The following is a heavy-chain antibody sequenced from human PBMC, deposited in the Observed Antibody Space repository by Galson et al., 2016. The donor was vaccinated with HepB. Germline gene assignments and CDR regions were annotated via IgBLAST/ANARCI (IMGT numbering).Heavy chain of an antibody. Sequence: SVKVSCRASGYTFTSYAIHWVRQAPGQRLEWMGWTNNANGNTEYSQSFQGRVTFTRDTSASTAYMELSSLRFEDTAVYYCARDGGSGWSRLWWGQGTLVAGSS. CDR1: GYTFTSYA. V-gene: IGHV1-3*04. J-gene: IGHJ4*02. CDR2: TNNANGNT. CDR3: ARDGGSGWSRLW. D-gene: IGHD6-19*01.